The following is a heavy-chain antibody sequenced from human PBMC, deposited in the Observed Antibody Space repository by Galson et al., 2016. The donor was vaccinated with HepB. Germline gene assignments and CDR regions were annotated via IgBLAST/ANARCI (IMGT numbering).Heavy chain of an antibody. V-gene: IGHV1-46*01. CDR3: ARGYIVVVPGAIATTADGFDI. CDR1: GYTFTNYY. D-gene: IGHD2-2*02. CDR2: INPSGDDT. J-gene: IGHJ3*02. Sequence: SCKASGYTFTNYYIHWVRQAPGQGLEWMGMINPSGDDTNNAQKFQGRVTVTRDTSTSTVYMELSSLRSEDTAVYYCARGYIVVVPGAIATTADGFDIWGQGTLVTVSS.